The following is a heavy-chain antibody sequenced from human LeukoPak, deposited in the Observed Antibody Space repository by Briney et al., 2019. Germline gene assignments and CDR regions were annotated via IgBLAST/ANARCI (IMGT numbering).Heavy chain of an antibody. CDR1: GGSVSSGSYY. CDR2: IYYGGRS. J-gene: IGHJ4*02. V-gene: IGHV4-61*01. CDR3: ARGSSGNSFPFDY. Sequence: SETLSLTCTVSGGSVSSGSYYWSWIRQPPGKGLEWIGYIYYGGRSSYNPSLKSRVTISVDTSKNQFSLRLSSVTAADTAVYYCARGSSGNSFPFDYWGQGTLVTVSS. D-gene: IGHD3-22*01.